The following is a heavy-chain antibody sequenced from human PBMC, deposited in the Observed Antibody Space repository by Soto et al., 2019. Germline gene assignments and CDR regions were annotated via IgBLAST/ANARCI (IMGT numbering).Heavy chain of an antibody. V-gene: IGHV1-8*01. CDR1: GYTFTSFD. CDR2: MNSNSGNT. D-gene: IGHD2-15*01. Sequence: GASVKVSCKASGYTFTSFDINWVRQATGQGLEWMGWMNSNSGNTGYAQKFQGRVTMTRDTSISTAYMELSSLTSEDTAVYYCARYSARYCSGDTYKVGPWGQGTLVTVSS. J-gene: IGHJ5*02. CDR3: ARYSARYCSGDTYKVGP.